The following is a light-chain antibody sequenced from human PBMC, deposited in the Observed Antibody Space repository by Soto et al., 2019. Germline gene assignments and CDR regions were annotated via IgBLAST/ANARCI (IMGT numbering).Light chain of an antibody. CDR2: GAS. CDR3: QQYNNWRT. V-gene: IGKV3-15*01. J-gene: IGKJ1*01. Sequence: EIVLTQSPATLSVSPGERATLSCRTSQTISDNLAWYQQRPGQAPRLLIYGASTRATGVPARFSGGGSGTEFPLTISSLHAEYFAVYYCQQYNNWRTFGQGTKVEIK. CDR1: QTISDN.